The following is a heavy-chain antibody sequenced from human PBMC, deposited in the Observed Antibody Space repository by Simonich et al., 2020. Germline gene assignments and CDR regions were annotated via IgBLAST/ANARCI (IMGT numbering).Heavy chain of an antibody. D-gene: IGHD1-26*01. CDR2: ISSSSNYI. J-gene: IGHJ3*02. V-gene: IGHV3-21*01. CDR3: ARGIVGASGAFDI. CDR1: GFTFSSYS. Sequence: EVQLVESGGGLVKPGGSLRLSCAASGFTFSSYSMNWVRQAPGKGLEGVSSISSSSNYIYYADSVKGRLTISRDNAKNSLYLQMNSLRAEDTAVYYCARGIVGASGAFDIWGQGTMVTVSS.